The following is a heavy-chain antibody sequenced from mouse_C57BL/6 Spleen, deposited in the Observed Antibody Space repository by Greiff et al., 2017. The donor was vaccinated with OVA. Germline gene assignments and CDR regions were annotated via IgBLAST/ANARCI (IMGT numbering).Heavy chain of an antibody. Sequence: EVQRVESGGGLVKPGGSLKLSCAASGFTFSDYGMHWVRQAPEKGLEWVAYISSGSSTIYYADTVKGRFTISRDNAKNTLFLQMTSLRSEDTAMYYCAREPDGYYTAWFAYWGQGTLVTVSA. V-gene: IGHV5-17*01. D-gene: IGHD2-3*01. CDR2: ISSGSSTI. CDR1: GFTFSDYG. CDR3: AREPDGYYTAWFAY. J-gene: IGHJ3*01.